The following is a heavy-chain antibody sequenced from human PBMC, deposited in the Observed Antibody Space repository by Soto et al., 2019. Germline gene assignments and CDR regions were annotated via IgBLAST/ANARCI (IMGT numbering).Heavy chain of an antibody. Sequence: QWVSEVSGSGGSTYYADSVKGRFTISRDNSKNTLYLQMRSLRAEDTAVYYCAKLKLGHDAFDIWGQGTMVTV. V-gene: IGHV3-23*01. D-gene: IGHD1-7*01. J-gene: IGHJ3*02. CDR2: VSGSGGST. CDR3: AKLKLGHDAFDI.